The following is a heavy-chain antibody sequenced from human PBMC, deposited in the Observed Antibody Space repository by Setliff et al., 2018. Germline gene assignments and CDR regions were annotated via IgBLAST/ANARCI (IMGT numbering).Heavy chain of an antibody. CDR2: ISYDGRDK. J-gene: IGHJ4*02. V-gene: IGHV3-30*18. CDR1: GFTFFFHG. Sequence: GGSLRLSCAASGFTFFFHGMHWVRQAPGQGLEWVAVISYDGRDKYYADSVKGRFTASRDNSENTLYLHMNNLRPEDTALYYCAKRAGYYGSGSPLDYWGQGTLVTVSS. CDR3: AKRAGYYGSGSPLDY. D-gene: IGHD3-10*01.